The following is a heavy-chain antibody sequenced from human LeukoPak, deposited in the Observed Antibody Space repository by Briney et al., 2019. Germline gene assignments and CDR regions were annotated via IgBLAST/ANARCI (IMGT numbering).Heavy chain of an antibody. V-gene: IGHV3-21*01. J-gene: IGHJ4*02. CDR3: ARAPPDYGGYTNDC. Sequence: GGSLRLPCAASGFTFSGYSMNWVRQAPGKGLEWVSSISSGSSYIYYADSAKGRFTISRDNAKNSLYLQMNSLRAEDTAVYYCARAPPDYGGYTNDCWGQGTLVTVSS. CDR1: GFTFSGYS. CDR2: ISSGSSYI. D-gene: IGHD4-23*01.